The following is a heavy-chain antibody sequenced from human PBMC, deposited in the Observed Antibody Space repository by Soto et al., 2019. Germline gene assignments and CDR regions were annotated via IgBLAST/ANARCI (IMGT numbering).Heavy chain of an antibody. CDR1: SGSIKTDVW. D-gene: IGHD5-12*01. J-gene: IGHJ4*02. CDR3: ARDAEVAGETDRFDY. CDR2: IYQNGHT. Sequence: PSETLSLTCTVSSGSIKTDVWWSWLRRPPGKGLEWIGEIYQNGHTNYNPSLKSRVTMSVDKSKNQFSLMLTSVTAADTAMYYCARDAEVAGETDRFDYWGQGILVTVYS. V-gene: IGHV4-4*02.